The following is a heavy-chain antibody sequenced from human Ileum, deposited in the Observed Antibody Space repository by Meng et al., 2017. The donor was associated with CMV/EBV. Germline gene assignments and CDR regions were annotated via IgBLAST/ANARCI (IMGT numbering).Heavy chain of an antibody. CDR3: ARVWGIAVRPLDY. V-gene: IGHV4-30-4*01. CDR1: GDSISSGHYY. D-gene: IGHD6-6*01. CDR2: IHDGGST. J-gene: IGHJ4*02. Sequence: QHTGPGLVKPSQTLSLTRTASGDSISSGHYYWIWILRTPGKGLEWIGHIHDGGSTYYNPSLQSRVTISVDTSKNQFSLKLSSVTAADTAVYYCARVWGIAVRPLDYWGQGTLVTVSS.